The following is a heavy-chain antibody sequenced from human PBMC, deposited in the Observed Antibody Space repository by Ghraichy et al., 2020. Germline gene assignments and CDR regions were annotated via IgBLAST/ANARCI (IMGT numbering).Heavy chain of an antibody. CDR1: GFTLSSFS. Sequence: GGSLRLSCAGSGFTLSSFSMSWVRQAPGKGLEWVSAISFRGGETFYADSVRGRFTISRDTSKNTLYLQMDSLRTEDTALYYCAFVYNTDLDYWGQGTLVTVSS. CDR2: ISFRGGET. V-gene: IGHV3-23*01. CDR3: AFVYNTDLDY. J-gene: IGHJ4*02. D-gene: IGHD1-14*01.